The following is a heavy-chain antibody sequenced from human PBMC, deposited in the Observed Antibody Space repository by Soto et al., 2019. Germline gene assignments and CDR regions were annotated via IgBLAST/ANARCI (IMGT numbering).Heavy chain of an antibody. Sequence: PGESLKISCKGSGYSFTSYWIGWVRQMPGKGLEWMGIIYPGDSDTRYSPSIQGQVTISADRSISTAYLQWSSLKASDTAMYYCARSKASGWYYYYGMDVWGQGTTVTVSS. CDR1: GYSFTSYW. J-gene: IGHJ6*02. CDR2: IYPGDSDT. D-gene: IGHD6-19*01. V-gene: IGHV5-51*01. CDR3: ARSKASGWYYYYGMDV.